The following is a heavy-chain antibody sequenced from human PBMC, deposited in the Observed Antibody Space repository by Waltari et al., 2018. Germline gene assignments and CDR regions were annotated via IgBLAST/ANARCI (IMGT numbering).Heavy chain of an antibody. Sequence: EVQLEESGGGLVQPGGSLRLSCAASGFTFSSYWMHWVRQAPGKGLVGVSRINSDGSTRSYADSVKGRFTISRDNAKNTLYLQMNSLSAEDTAVYYCASAYYDILDWGQGTLVTVSS. CDR2: INSDGSTR. D-gene: IGHD3-9*01. CDR3: ASAYYDILD. J-gene: IGHJ4*02. V-gene: IGHV3-74*01. CDR1: GFTFSSYW.